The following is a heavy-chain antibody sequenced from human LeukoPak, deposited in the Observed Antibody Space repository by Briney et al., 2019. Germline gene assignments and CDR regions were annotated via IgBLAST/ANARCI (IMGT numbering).Heavy chain of an antibody. V-gene: IGHV4-39*01. Sequence: SETLSLTCTVSGGSISSSSYYWGWIRQPPGKGLKWIGSIYYSGSTYYNPSLKSQVTISVDTSKNQFSLKLSSVTAADTAVYYCARLWFGELVSGYFDYWGQGTLVTVSS. CDR2: IYYSGST. J-gene: IGHJ4*02. CDR3: ARLWFGELVSGYFDY. D-gene: IGHD3-10*01. CDR1: GGSISSSSYY.